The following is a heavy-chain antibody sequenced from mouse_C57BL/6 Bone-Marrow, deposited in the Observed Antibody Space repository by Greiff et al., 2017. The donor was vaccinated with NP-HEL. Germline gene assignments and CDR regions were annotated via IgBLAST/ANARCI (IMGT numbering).Heavy chain of an antibody. CDR2: ISNGGGST. V-gene: IGHV5-12*01. CDR3: ARSPPLTTVVATYWYFDV. D-gene: IGHD1-1*01. CDR1: GFTFSDYY. Sequence: EVQLVESGGGLVQPGGSLKLSCAASGFTFSDYYMYWVRQTPEKRLEWVAYISNGGGSTYYPDTVKGRFTISRDNAKNTLYLQMSRLKSEDTAMYYCARSPPLTTVVATYWYFDVWGTGTTVTVSS. J-gene: IGHJ1*03.